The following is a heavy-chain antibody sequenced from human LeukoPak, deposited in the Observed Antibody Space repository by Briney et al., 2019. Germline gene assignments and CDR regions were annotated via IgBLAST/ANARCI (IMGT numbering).Heavy chain of an antibody. CDR1: GFTFSSYW. D-gene: IGHD3-3*01. CDR2: INSDGSST. V-gene: IGHV3-74*01. CDR3: ARPGDYDFWSGLIFDY. J-gene: IGHJ4*02. Sequence: GGSLRLSCAASGFTFSSYWMHWVRQAPGKGLVWVSRINSDGSSTSYADSVKGQFTISRDNAKNTLYLQMNSLRAEDTAVYYCARPGDYDFWSGLIFDYWGQGTLVTVSS.